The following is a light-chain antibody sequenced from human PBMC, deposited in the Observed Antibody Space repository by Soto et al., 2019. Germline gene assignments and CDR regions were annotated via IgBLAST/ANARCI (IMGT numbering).Light chain of an antibody. CDR2: GAS. J-gene: IGKJ5*01. CDR1: QSVTSNY. Sequence: EMVMTQSPGTLSLSPGERATLSCRASQSVTSNYLAWYQQKPGQAPRLLIHGASSRATGIPDRFSGSGSGTDFILTISRLESEDFAVYYCQQYGSSPITFGQGTRLEIK. CDR3: QQYGSSPIT. V-gene: IGKV3-20*01.